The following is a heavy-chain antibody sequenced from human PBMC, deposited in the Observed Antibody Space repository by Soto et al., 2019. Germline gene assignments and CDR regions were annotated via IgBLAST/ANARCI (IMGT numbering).Heavy chain of an antibody. Sequence: GGSLRLSCAGSGFTFSDYSMNWVRQAPGKGLEWVSYISTTGSFIYYADSVKGRFTISRDNAKKSLYLQMNSLRVEDTAVYYCARNGYDRSTPIDYWGQGTLVTVSS. CDR2: ISTTGSFI. V-gene: IGHV3-21*01. J-gene: IGHJ4*02. CDR3: ARNGYDRSTPIDY. CDR1: GFTFSDYS. D-gene: IGHD5-12*01.